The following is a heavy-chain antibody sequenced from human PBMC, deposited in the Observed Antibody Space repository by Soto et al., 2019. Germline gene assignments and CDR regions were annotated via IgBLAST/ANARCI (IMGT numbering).Heavy chain of an antibody. CDR2: ISSTTNYI. Sequence: GVSLSLSYAAAWGTFAGVGGSWVRPTPGKGLEWVSSISSTTNYIYYGDSMKGRFTISRDNAKNSLYLEMNSLRAEDTAVYYCARESEDLTSNFDYWGQGTLVTVSS. V-gene: IGHV3-21*06. J-gene: IGHJ4*02. CDR1: WGTFAGVG. CDR3: ARESEDLTSNFDY.